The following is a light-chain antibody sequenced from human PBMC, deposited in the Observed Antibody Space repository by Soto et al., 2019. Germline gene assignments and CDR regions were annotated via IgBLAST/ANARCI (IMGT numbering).Light chain of an antibody. Sequence: DIQMTQSPSTLSASVGDRVTITCRASQSISTWLAWYQQKPGKAPKLLIYDSSSFESGVSSRFSGSGSGTEFALTLSRLQPDDCATYYCQQYNSYPYTFGQGTKLEIK. J-gene: IGKJ2*01. CDR3: QQYNSYPYT. V-gene: IGKV1-5*01. CDR2: DSS. CDR1: QSISTW.